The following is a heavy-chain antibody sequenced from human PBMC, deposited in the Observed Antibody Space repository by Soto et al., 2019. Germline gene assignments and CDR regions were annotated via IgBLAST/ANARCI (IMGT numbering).Heavy chain of an antibody. CDR1: GFTFSSYE. Sequence: GESLKISCAASGFTFSSYEMNWVRQAPGKGLEWVSYISSSGSTIYYADSVKGRFTISRDNAKNSLYLQMNSLRAEDTAVYYCARDSTTYYYDSSGYRGAFDIWGQGTMVTVSS. CDR2: ISSSGSTI. D-gene: IGHD3-22*01. J-gene: IGHJ3*02. V-gene: IGHV3-48*03. CDR3: ARDSTTYYYDSSGYRGAFDI.